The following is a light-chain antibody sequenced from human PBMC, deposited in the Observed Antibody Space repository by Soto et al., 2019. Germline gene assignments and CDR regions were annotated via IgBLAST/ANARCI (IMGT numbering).Light chain of an antibody. J-gene: IGLJ2*01. Sequence: SYELTQPPSVSVAPGKTARIACGGNNIGSKSVHWYQQRPGQAPVLVISYNSDRPSGIPERFSGSNSGDPATLTISRAEAGDEADYYCQVWDSRSDHVIFGGGTKLTVL. CDR1: NIGSKS. CDR2: YNS. CDR3: QVWDSRSDHVI. V-gene: IGLV3-21*04.